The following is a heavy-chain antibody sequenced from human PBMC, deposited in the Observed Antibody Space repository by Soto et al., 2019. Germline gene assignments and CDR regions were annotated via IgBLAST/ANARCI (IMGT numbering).Heavy chain of an antibody. CDR3: ARSSRGVATISQCYGMDV. D-gene: IGHD5-12*01. CDR2: IYYSGST. Sequence: SENLSLTCAVSGDSISSGYYWAWIRQPPGKGLEWIGSIYYSGSTYYNPSLKSRVTISVDTSKNQFSLKLSSVTAADTAVYYSARSSRGVATISQCYGMDVWGQGTTVTVSS. J-gene: IGHJ6*02. V-gene: IGHV4-38-2*01. CDR1: GDSISSGYY.